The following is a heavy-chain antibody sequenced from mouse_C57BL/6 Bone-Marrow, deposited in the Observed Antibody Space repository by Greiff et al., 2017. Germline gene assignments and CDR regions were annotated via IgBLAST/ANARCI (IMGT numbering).Heavy chain of an antibody. CDR3: ARDSSGGYFDY. Sequence: DVQGVESGGGLVKPGGSLKLSCAASGFTFSSYAMSWVRQTPEKRLEWVATISDGGSYTYYPDNVKGRFTISRDNAKNNLYLQMSHLKSEDTAMYYCARDSSGGYFDYWGQGTTLTVSS. J-gene: IGHJ2*01. CDR1: GFTFSSYA. D-gene: IGHD3-2*02. V-gene: IGHV5-4*01. CDR2: ISDGGSYT.